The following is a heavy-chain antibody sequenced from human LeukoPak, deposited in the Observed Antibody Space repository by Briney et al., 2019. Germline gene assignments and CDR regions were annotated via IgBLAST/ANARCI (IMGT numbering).Heavy chain of an antibody. J-gene: IGHJ4*02. CDR1: GGSISSSY. CDR2: IHYSGST. D-gene: IGHD3-10*01. Sequence: PSETLSLTCTVPGGSISSSYWNWIRQPPGRGLEWIGDIHYSGSTNYNPSLKSRVTISLDTSKNQFSLKVTSMTAADTAVYYCARGAMIGGIAYSPGEWGQGTLVTVSS. CDR3: ARGAMIGGIAYSPGE. V-gene: IGHV4-59*08.